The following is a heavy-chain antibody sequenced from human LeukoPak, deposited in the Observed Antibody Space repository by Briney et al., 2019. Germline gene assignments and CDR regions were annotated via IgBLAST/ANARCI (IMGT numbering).Heavy chain of an antibody. CDR2: IYTSGST. CDR3: ASTSQEDYYYDSSGYYYVGWYFDL. D-gene: IGHD3-22*01. J-gene: IGHJ2*01. CDR1: GGSISSGSYY. V-gene: IGHV4-61*02. Sequence: PSETLSLTCAVSGGSISSGSYYWSWIRQPAGKGLEWIGRIYTSGSTNYNPSLKSRVTMSVDTSKNQFSLKLSSVTAADTAVYYCASTSQEDYYYDSSGYYYVGWYFDLWGRGTLVTVSS.